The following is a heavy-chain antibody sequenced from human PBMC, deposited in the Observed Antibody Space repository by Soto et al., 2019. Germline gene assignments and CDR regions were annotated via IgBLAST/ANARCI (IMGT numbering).Heavy chain of an antibody. CDR3: ARLLGYCSGGSCYSVVYWFDP. D-gene: IGHD2-15*01. Sequence: QVQLQESGPGLVKPSQTLSLTCTVSGGSISSGGYYWSWIRQHPGKGLEWIGYIYYSGSTYYNPSLKSRVTISVDTSKNRFSLKLSSVTAADTAVYYCARLLGYCSGGSCYSVVYWFDPWGQGTLVTVSS. CDR1: GGSISSGGYY. J-gene: IGHJ5*02. V-gene: IGHV4-31*03. CDR2: IYYSGST.